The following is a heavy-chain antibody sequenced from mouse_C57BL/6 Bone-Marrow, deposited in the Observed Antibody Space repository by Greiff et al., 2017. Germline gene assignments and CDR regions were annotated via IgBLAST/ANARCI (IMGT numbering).Heavy chain of an antibody. V-gene: IGHV1-66*01. J-gene: IGHJ4*01. CDR1: GYSFPSYY. D-gene: IGHD3-1*01. CDR3: GGPRAMYY. CDR2: IYPGSGDT. Sequence: QVQLQQSGPELVKPGASVKISCKASGYSFPSYYIHWVKQRPGQGLEWIGWIYPGSGDTKYNETFKGKATLTADTSSSTAYMQLSSLTSEDSAVYYCGGPRAMYYWGQGTSVTVSS.